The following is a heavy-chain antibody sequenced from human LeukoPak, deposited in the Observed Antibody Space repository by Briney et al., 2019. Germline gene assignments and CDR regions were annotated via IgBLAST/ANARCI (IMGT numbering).Heavy chain of an antibody. V-gene: IGHV1-2*02. D-gene: IGHD3-22*01. CDR3: ARDPVYYDSSGYYPDY. Sequence: AAVKVSCKASGYTFTGYYMHWVRQAPGQGLEWMGWINANSGGTNYAQKFQGRVTMTRDTSISTAYMELSRLRSDDTAVYYCARDPVYYDSSGYYPDYWGQGTLVTVSS. CDR2: INANSGGT. CDR1: GYTFTGYY. J-gene: IGHJ4*02.